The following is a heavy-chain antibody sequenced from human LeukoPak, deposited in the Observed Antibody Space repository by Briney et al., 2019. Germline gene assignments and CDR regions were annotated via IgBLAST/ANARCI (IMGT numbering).Heavy chain of an antibody. V-gene: IGHV4-39*01. J-gene: IGHJ4*02. Sequence: PSETLSLTCTVSGGSISRNNYYWSWVRQSPGKGLEWIGNMYYSGSTHYNPSLKRRLTISVATSKNQFSLKLSSVTAADTAVYYWLGAYCGGDCYSEAFDYWGQGTLVTVSS. D-gene: IGHD2-21*02. CDR2: MYYSGST. CDR3: LGAYCGGDCYSEAFDY. CDR1: GGSISRNNYY.